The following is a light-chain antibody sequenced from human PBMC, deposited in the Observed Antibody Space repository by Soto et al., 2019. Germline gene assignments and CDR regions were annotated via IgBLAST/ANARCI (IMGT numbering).Light chain of an antibody. V-gene: IGLV2-14*01. J-gene: IGLJ1*01. CDR3: SSYAGSSTV. Sequence: TDPASVSGSARQSIAIFYNGTNSDVGGYNYVAWYQQHAGKAPKLMMYDVSNRPSGVSNRFSGSKSGNTASLTIPGLQAEDEADYYCSSYAGSSTVFGTGTKVIVL. CDR2: DVS. CDR1: NSDVGGYNY.